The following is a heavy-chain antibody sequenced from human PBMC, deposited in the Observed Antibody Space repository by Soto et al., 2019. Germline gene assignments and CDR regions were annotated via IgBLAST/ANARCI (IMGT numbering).Heavy chain of an antibody. CDR3: ARDSSGSGSYYTVGYYYSGMDV. CDR2: INTNSGGT. J-gene: IGHJ6*02. D-gene: IGHD3-10*01. CDR1: RFTFTCYY. Sequence: ASVKVSCKASRFTFTCYYMHWVRQAPGQGLEWMGWINTNSGGTNYAQKFQGWVTMTRDTSISTAYMELSRLRSDDTAVYYCARDSSGSGSYYTVGYYYSGMDVWSQGTTVTVSS. V-gene: IGHV1-2*04.